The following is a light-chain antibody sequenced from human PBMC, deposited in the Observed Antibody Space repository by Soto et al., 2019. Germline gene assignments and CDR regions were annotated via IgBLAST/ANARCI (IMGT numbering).Light chain of an antibody. CDR3: QQYSTYPWT. CDR2: AAS. V-gene: IGKV1-9*01. CDR1: QGISSS. Sequence: DIQLTQSPSFLSASVGDRVTITCRASQGISSSLAWYQQKPGKAPKLLIYAASRLQSGVPARFSGSGSATEFTLTISSLQPDDFATYYCQQYSTYPWTFGQGTKVDIK. J-gene: IGKJ1*01.